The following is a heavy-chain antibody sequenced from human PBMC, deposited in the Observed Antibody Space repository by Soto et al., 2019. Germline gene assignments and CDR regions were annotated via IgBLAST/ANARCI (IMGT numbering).Heavy chain of an antibody. J-gene: IGHJ3*02. D-gene: IGHD6-19*01. CDR1: GGSISSYY. CDR3: ARMGVYSSGWGPRGPPYAFDI. Sequence: QVQLQESGPGLVKPSETLSLTCTVSGGSISSYYWSWIRQPPGKGLEWIGYIYYSGSTNYNPSLKSRVTISVDTSKNPFSMKLSAVTAAATAVYYCARMGVYSSGWGPRGPPYAFDIWGQGTMVTVSS. V-gene: IGHV4-59*12. CDR2: IYYSGST.